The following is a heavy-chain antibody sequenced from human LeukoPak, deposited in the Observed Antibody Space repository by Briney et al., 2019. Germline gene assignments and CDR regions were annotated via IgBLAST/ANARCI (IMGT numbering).Heavy chain of an antibody. CDR3: ARDRDSGSSLDC. CDR2: ISRSSIYI. Sequence: GGSLRLSCAASEFTSSSYNMNWVRQAPGKGLEWVSSISRSSIYIYYADSVKGRFTISRDNAKNSLYLQMNSLRAEDTAVYYCARDRDSGSSLDCWGQGTLVTVSS. J-gene: IGHJ4*02. V-gene: IGHV3-21*01. CDR1: EFTSSSYN. D-gene: IGHD1-26*01.